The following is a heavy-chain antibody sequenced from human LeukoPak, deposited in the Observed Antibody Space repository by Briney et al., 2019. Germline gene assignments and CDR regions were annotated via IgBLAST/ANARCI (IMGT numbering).Heavy chain of an antibody. D-gene: IGHD5-24*01. CDR2: ISGSGGST. Sequence: GGSLRLSCAASGFTFSSYAMSWVRRAPGKGLEWVSAISGSGGSTYYADSVKGRFTISRDNSKNTLYLQMNSLRAEDTAVYYCARGGSGLAATIHPFDYWGQGTLVTVSS. CDR1: GFTFSSYA. CDR3: ARGGSGLAATIHPFDY. V-gene: IGHV3-23*01. J-gene: IGHJ4*02.